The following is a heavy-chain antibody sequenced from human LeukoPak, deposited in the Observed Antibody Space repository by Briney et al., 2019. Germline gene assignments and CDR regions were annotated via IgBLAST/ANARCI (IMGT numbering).Heavy chain of an antibody. CDR2: IIPILGIA. CDR3: ARARRPAGMDV. J-gene: IGHJ6*02. V-gene: IGHV1-69*04. CDR1: GGTFSSYA. D-gene: IGHD2-2*01. Sequence: SVKVSCKASGGTFSSYAISWVRQAPGQGLEWMGRIIPILGIANYAQKFQGRVTITADKSTSTAYMKLSSLRSEDTALYYCARARRPAGMDVWGQGTTVTVSS.